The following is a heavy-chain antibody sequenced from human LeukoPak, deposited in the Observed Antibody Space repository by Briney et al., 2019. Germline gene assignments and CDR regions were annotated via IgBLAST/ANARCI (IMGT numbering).Heavy chain of an antibody. CDR1: GGSFSGYY. CDR2: INHSGGT. J-gene: IGHJ4*02. V-gene: IGHV4-34*01. D-gene: IGHD3-16*02. CDR3: ARGRYYDYVWGSYRYMPYFDY. Sequence: PSETLSLTCAVYGGSFSGYYWSWIRQPPGKGLEWIGEINHSGGTNYNPSLKSRVTISVDTSKNQFSLKLSSVTAADTAVYYCARGRYYDYVWGSYRYMPYFDYWGQGTLVTVSS.